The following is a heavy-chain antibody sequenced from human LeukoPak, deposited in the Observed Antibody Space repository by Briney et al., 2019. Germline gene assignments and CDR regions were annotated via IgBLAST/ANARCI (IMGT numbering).Heavy chain of an antibody. CDR1: GFTISSYS. CDR3: ARGSTDGMDV. V-gene: IGHV3-21*01. J-gene: IGHJ6*02. CDR2: ISSSSSYI. Sequence: PGGSLRLSCAASGFTISSYSMNWVRQAPGKGLEWVSTISSSSSYIYYADSVKGRFTISRDNAKNSLYLQMNSLRAEDTAVYYCARGSTDGMDVWGQGTTVTVSS. D-gene: IGHD3-10*01.